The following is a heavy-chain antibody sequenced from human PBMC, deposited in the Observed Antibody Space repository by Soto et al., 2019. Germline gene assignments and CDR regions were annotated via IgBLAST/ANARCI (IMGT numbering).Heavy chain of an antibody. CDR3: AKGCSSTSCHWFDP. V-gene: IGHV3-9*01. Sequence: GGSLRLSCAASGFTFDDYAMHWVRQAPGKGLEWVSGISWNSGSIGYADSVKGRFTISRDNAKNSLYLQMNSLRAEDTALYYCAKGCSSTSCHWFDPWGQGTLVTVSS. CDR2: ISWNSGSI. D-gene: IGHD2-2*01. CDR1: GFTFDDYA. J-gene: IGHJ5*02.